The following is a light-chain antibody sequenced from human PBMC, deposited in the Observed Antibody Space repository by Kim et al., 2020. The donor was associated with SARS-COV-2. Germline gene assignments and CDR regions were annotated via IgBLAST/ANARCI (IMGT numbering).Light chain of an antibody. V-gene: IGKV2-30*01. CDR1: QSLVYSDGNTY. CDR3: MQGIHPIT. CDR2: KVS. Sequence: DVVMTQSPLSLPVTLGQPASISCRSSQSLVYSDGNTYLNWFQQRPGQSPRRLIYKVSNRDSGVPDRFSGSGSGTDFTLKISRVEAEDVVVVYCMQGIHPITFGQGTRLEIK. J-gene: IGKJ5*01.